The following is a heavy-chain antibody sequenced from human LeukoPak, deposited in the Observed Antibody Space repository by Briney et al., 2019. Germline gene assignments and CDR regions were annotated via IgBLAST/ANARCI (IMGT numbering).Heavy chain of an antibody. CDR1: GFTFSSYA. Sequence: GGSLRLSCAASGFTFSSYAKHWVRQAPGKGLEWVAVISYDGSNKYYADSVKGRFTISRDNSKNTLYLQMNSLRAEDTAVYYCARVGEWELLFRYFDYWGQGTLVTVSS. CDR3: ARVGEWELLFRYFDY. J-gene: IGHJ4*02. CDR2: ISYDGSNK. D-gene: IGHD1-26*01. V-gene: IGHV3-30-3*01.